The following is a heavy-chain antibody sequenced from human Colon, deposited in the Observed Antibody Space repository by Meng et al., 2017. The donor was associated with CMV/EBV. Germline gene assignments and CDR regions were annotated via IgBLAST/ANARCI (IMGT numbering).Heavy chain of an antibody. CDR2: INPNNGGT. Sequence: ASVQVSCKTSGYTFTGYYLHWVRLAPGQGLEWMGWINPNNGGTNYAPKSQGRVTMTSDASSSTAYMELRRRRPHDTAVYYCARDSEKMVRAANYWFDPWGQGTLVTVSS. CDR1: GYTFTGYY. D-gene: IGHD2-15*01. CDR3: ARDSEKMVRAANYWFDP. J-gene: IGHJ5*02. V-gene: IGHV1-2*02.